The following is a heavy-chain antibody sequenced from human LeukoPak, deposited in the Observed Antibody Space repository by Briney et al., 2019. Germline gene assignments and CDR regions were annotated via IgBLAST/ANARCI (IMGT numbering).Heavy chain of an antibody. D-gene: IGHD3-16*02. J-gene: IGHJ4*02. CDR1: GYTFTSYY. Sequence: ASVKVSCKASGYTFTSYYMHWVRQAPGQGLEWMGIINPSGGSTSYAPKFQGRVTMTRDTSTSTVYMDLSSLRSEDTAVYYCAKPGFSDYAWGSYRLYYFDYWGQGTLVTVSS. CDR2: INPSGGST. CDR3: AKPGFSDYAWGSYRLYYFDY. V-gene: IGHV1-46*01.